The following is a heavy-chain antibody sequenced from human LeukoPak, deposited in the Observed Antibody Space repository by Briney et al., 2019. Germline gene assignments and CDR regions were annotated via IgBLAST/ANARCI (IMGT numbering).Heavy chain of an antibody. CDR2: IRSKANSFVT. Sequence: GGSLRLSCAGSGFTFSGSALHWVRQAPGKGLEWIGRIRSKANSFVTLYTASVEGRFTISRDDSKNTAYLQMNSLRTEDTAVYYCTRHSDRYCSGAGCYVNYFYGLDVWGQGTTVTAS. V-gene: IGHV3-73*01. CDR3: TRHSDRYCSGAGCYVNYFYGLDV. CDR1: GFTFSGSA. D-gene: IGHD2-15*01. J-gene: IGHJ6*02.